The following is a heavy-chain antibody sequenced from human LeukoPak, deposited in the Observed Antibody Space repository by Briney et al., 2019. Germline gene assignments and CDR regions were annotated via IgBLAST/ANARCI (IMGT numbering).Heavy chain of an antibody. CDR2: INSDGSST. J-gene: IGHJ4*02. Sequence: QAGGSLRLSCAASGFTFSSYWMHWVRQAPGKGLVWVSRINSDGSSTSYADSVKGRFTISGDNAKNTLYLQMNSLRAEDTAVYYCAREEDSSSWYSLWGQGTLVTVSS. CDR3: AREEDSSSWYSL. D-gene: IGHD6-13*01. V-gene: IGHV3-74*01. CDR1: GFTFSSYW.